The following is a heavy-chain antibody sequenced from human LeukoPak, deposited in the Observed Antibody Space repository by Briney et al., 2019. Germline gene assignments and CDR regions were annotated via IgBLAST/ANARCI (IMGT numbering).Heavy chain of an antibody. CDR1: GGTFSSYA. V-gene: IGHV1-69*13. Sequence: ASVKVSCKASGGTFSSYAISWVRQAPGQGLEWMGGITPIFGTANYAQKFQGRVTITADESTSTAYMELSSLRSEDTAVYYCALNYDSSGYYSDYWGQGTLVTVSS. D-gene: IGHD3-22*01. CDR2: ITPIFGTA. J-gene: IGHJ4*02. CDR3: ALNYDSSGYYSDY.